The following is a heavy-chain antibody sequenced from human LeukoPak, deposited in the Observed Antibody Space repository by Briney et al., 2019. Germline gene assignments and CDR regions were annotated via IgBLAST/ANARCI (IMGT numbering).Heavy chain of an antibody. CDR2: FHTAGDT. CDR1: GFTLSNYD. D-gene: IGHD2-2*01. J-gene: IGHJ6*02. Sequence: GGSLRLSCAASGFTLSNYDMHRVRQVTGKGLEWVSAFHTAGDTHYSGSVKGRFATSRENAKNSFYLQMNNLRAGDTALYYCARGSCSSSSCYERLNGLDVWGQGTPVTVSS. V-gene: IGHV3-13*01. CDR3: ARGSCSSSSCYERLNGLDV.